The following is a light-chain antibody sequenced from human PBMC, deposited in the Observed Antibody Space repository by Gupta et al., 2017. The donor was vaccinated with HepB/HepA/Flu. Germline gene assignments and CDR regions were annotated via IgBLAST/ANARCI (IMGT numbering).Light chain of an antibody. CDR2: NDN. V-gene: IGLV1-47*02. CDR1: SSNIENDN. J-gene: IGLJ1*01. Sequence: QSVLTQPPSASGNPGQTVTLSCSGSSSNIENDNVYWYQQLPGTAPKLLIYNDNQRPSGVPDRFSGSKSGTSASLAISGLRSEDEADYYCVGGDKSLSAYVFGAGTRVTVL. CDR3: VGGDKSLSAYV.